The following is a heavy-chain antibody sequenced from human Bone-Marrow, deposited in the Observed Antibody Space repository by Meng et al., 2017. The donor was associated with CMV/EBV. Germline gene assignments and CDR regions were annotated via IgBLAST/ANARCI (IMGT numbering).Heavy chain of an antibody. Sequence: SGPTLVKPTQTLTLTCTFSGCSLRTSGAGVGWMRQPPGKALEWLALIYWNDDKNYSPSLRGRLTMTKDTSRNLVVLKMTNMDPVDTATYYCAHGRRYYNYIWGSYRPVFDYWGQGILVTVSS. J-gene: IGHJ4*02. V-gene: IGHV2-5*01. CDR3: AHGRRYYNYIWGSYRPVFDY. D-gene: IGHD3-16*02. CDR2: IYWNDDK. CDR1: GCSLRTSGAG.